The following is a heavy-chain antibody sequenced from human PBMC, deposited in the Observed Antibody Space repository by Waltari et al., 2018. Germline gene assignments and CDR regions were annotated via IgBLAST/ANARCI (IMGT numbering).Heavy chain of an antibody. D-gene: IGHD2-2*01. V-gene: IGHV4-39*07. J-gene: IGHJ6*03. CDR2: IYYSGST. Sequence: QLQLQESGPGLVKPSETLSLTCTVSGGSISSSSYYWGWIRQPPGKGLGWIGSIYYSGSTYSTPSLKSRVTISVDTSKNQFSLKLSSVTAADTAVYYCARELVPDYYMDVWGKGTTVTISS. CDR1: GGSISSSSYY. CDR3: ARELVPDYYMDV.